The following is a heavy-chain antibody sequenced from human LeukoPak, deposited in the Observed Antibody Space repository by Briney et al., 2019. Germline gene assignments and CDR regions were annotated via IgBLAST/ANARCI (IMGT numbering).Heavy chain of an antibody. V-gene: IGHV3-48*01. D-gene: IGHD6-19*01. CDR1: GFTFSSYS. Sequence: PGGSLRLSCAASGFTFSSYSMNWVRQAPGKGLEWVSYISSSSSTIYYADSVKGRFTISRDNAKNLLYLQMNSLRAEDTAVYYCARGSHSSGWHYLFDYWGQGTLVTVSS. J-gene: IGHJ4*02. CDR3: ARGSHSSGWHYLFDY. CDR2: ISSSSSTI.